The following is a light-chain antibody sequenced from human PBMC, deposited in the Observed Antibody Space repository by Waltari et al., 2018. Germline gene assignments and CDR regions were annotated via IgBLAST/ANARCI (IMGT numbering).Light chain of an antibody. CDR2: HAS. Sequence: ELVLTQSPGTLSLSSGERATLSCRTSQSISKYLAWYQQKPGQAPRLLIYHASSRATGIPDRFSGSGYGTDFSLTISRLEPEDFAVYYCQHYVSLPVTFGQGTKVEIK. V-gene: IGKV3-20*01. J-gene: IGKJ1*01. CDR1: QSISKY. CDR3: QHYVSLPVT.